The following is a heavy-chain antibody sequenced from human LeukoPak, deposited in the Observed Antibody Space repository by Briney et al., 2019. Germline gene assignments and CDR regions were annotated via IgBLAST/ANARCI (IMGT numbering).Heavy chain of an antibody. Sequence: SETLSLTCTVSGGSIRSYYWSWMRQPAGKGLEWIGRIYTSGSTNYNPSLKSRVSMSVETSKNQVSLKLSSVTAADTAVYYCARDQSAAGYWYFDLWGRGTLVSVSS. CDR2: IYTSGST. V-gene: IGHV4-4*07. CDR1: GGSIRSYY. J-gene: IGHJ2*01. CDR3: ARDQSAAGYWYFDL. D-gene: IGHD6-19*01.